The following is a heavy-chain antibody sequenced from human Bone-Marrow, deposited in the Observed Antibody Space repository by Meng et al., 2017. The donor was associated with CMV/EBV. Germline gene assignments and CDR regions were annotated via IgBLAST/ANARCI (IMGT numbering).Heavy chain of an antibody. V-gene: IGHV3-48*04. D-gene: IGHD2-15*01. Sequence: GGSLRLSCAASGFTFSSSWMNWVRQAPGKGLEWVSYISSSGYTIYYADSVKSRFTISRDNAKNSLYLQMNSLRAEDTAVYYCARDCNPQTPGRIEGYGMDVWGQGTTVTVSS. CDR2: ISSSGYTI. CDR1: GFTFSSSW. CDR3: ARDCNPQTPGRIEGYGMDV. J-gene: IGHJ6*01.